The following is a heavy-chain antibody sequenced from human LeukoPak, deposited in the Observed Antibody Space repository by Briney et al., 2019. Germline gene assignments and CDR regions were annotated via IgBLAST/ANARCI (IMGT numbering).Heavy chain of an antibody. CDR1: GFTLSSYA. CDR3: AKDLRGYSSSWEEYFQH. J-gene: IGHJ1*01. CDR2: ISGSGGST. V-gene: IGHV3-23*01. D-gene: IGHD6-13*01. Sequence: GGSLRLSCAASGFTLSSYAMSWVRQAPGKGLEWVSAISGSGGSTYYADSVKGRFTISRDNSKNTLYLQMNSLRAEDTAVYYCAKDLRGYSSSWEEYFQHWGQGTLVTVSS.